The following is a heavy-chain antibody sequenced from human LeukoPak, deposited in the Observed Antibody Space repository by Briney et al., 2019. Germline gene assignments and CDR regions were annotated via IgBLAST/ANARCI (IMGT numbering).Heavy chain of an antibody. D-gene: IGHD1-26*01. CDR2: MTTSGSS. V-gene: IGHV4-4*07. Sequence: SETLSLTCTVSGGSISGYYWSWVRQPAGKGQEWIGRMTTSGSSHYNPSLRSRVTISLDTSANKFSLKLSSVTAADTAVYYCARDESITWDPPFDYWGQGTLVTVSS. CDR3: ARDESITWDPPFDY. J-gene: IGHJ4*02. CDR1: GGSISGYY.